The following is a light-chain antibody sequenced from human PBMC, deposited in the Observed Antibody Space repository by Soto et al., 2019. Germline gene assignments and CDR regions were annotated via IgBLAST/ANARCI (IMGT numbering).Light chain of an antibody. J-gene: IGLJ1*01. CDR1: SSDVGRYNY. CDR2: SVT. Sequence: QSPLTQAPSASGSPGQSVTFSCTGTSSDVGRYNYVSWYQQHPCNSPKLLIQSVTQQPTSFHYRSSSSKSGITASLTVSVLQDEVAGYYFCSWYEGSNRYVFGSGT. V-gene: IGLV2-8*01. CDR3: SWYEGSNRYV.